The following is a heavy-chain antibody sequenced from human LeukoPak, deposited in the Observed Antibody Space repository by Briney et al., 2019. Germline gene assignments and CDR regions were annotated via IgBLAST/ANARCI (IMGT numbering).Heavy chain of an antibody. V-gene: IGHV3-33*01. CDR2: IWYDGSNK. Sequence: GGSLRLSCAASGFTFSSYGMHWVRQAPGKGLGWVAVIWYDGSNKYYADSVKGRFTISRDNSKNTLYLQMNSLRAEDTAVYYCARDHYDFWSGVYYYYYYGMDVWGQGTTVTVSS. CDR1: GFTFSSYG. J-gene: IGHJ6*02. D-gene: IGHD3-3*01. CDR3: ARDHYDFWSGVYYYYYYGMDV.